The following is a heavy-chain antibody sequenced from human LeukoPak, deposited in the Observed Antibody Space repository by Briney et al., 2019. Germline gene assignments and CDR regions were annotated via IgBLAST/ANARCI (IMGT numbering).Heavy chain of an antibody. CDR3: ARKIYSSSSRVDY. CDR1: GYTFTSYA. J-gene: IGHJ4*02. D-gene: IGHD6-6*01. CDR2: INAGNGNT. Sequence: ASVKVSCKASGYTFTSYAMHWVRQAPGQRLEWMGWINAGNGNTKYSQKFQGRVTITRDTSTSTAYMELRSLRSDDTAVYYCARKIYSSSSRVDYWGQGTLVTVSS. V-gene: IGHV1-3*01.